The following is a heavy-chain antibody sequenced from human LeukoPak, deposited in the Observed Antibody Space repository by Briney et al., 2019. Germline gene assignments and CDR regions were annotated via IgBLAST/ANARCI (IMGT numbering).Heavy chain of an antibody. CDR1: GFTFSSYW. Sequence: SGGSLRLSCAASGFTFSSYWMHWVRQAPGKRLVWVSRINSDGSSTSYADSVKGRFTISRHNAKNTLYLQMNSLRAEDKSVYYCAEGYDSSGYYFVYWGQGTLVTVSS. CDR2: INSDGSST. D-gene: IGHD3-22*01. J-gene: IGHJ4*02. V-gene: IGHV3-74*01. CDR3: AEGYDSSGYYFVY.